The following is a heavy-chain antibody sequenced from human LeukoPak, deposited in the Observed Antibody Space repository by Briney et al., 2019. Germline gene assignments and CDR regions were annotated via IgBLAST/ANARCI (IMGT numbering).Heavy chain of an antibody. CDR1: GLSFSNYW. D-gene: IGHD5-18*01. CDR2: IKQDGSEE. J-gene: IGHJ4*02. V-gene: IGHV3-7*01. Sequence: GGSLRLSCAASGLSFSNYWMTWVRQAPGKGLEWVATIKQDGSEEYYVDSVKGRFTISRDNAKNSLYLQMNSLRAEDTAVYYCARALRGYSYGLEYWGQGTLVTVSS. CDR3: ARALRGYSYGLEY.